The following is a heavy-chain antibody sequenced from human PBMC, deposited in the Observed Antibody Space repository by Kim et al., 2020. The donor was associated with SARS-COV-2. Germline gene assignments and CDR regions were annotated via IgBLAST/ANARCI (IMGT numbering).Heavy chain of an antibody. Sequence: RYSPSFQGKVTISADTSISTAYLQWSSLKASDTAMYDCARPPATYSGYDYWGQGTLVTVSS. J-gene: IGHJ4*02. CDR3: ARPPATYSGYDY. V-gene: IGHV5-51*01. D-gene: IGHD5-12*01.